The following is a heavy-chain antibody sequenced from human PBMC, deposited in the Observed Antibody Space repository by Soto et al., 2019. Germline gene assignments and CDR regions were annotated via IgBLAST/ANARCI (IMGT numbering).Heavy chain of an antibody. Sequence: GGSLRLSCAASGFTFSSYSMNWVRQAPGKGLEWVSYISSSSSTIYYADYVKGRFTISRDNAKNSLYLKMNSQRGEDTAVYYCARDTYDDYRDQGTLVTVSS. V-gene: IGHV3-48*01. CDR1: GFTFSSYS. J-gene: IGHJ4*02. D-gene: IGHD3-3*01. CDR3: ARDTYDDY. CDR2: ISSSSSTI.